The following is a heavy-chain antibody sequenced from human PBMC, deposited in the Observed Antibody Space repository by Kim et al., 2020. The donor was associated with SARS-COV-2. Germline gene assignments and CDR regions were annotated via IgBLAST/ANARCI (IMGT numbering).Heavy chain of an antibody. CDR3: AGDIPSDTAIFDY. Sequence: CADSVKGRFTISRDNAKSSLYLQMNSLRAEDTAVYYCAGDIPSDTAIFDYWGQGTLVTVSS. V-gene: IGHV3-11*01. D-gene: IGHD5-18*01. J-gene: IGHJ4*02.